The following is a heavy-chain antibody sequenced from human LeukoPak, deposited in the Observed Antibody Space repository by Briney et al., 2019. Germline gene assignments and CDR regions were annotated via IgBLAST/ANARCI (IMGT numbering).Heavy chain of an antibody. D-gene: IGHD4-11*01. CDR2: IYYSGST. Sequence: SETLSLTCTVSGGSISSSSYYWGWIRQPPGKGLEWIGGIYYSGSTYYNPSLKSRVTISVDTSKNQFSLKMTSVTAADTAFYFCARSEINDYMNYWGQGMPVTVSS. CDR1: GGSISSSSYY. J-gene: IGHJ4*02. V-gene: IGHV4-39*01. CDR3: ARSEINDYMNY.